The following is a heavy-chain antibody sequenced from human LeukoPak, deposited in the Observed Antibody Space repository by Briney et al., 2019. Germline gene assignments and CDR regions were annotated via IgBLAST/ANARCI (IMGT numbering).Heavy chain of an antibody. J-gene: IGHJ4*02. Sequence: PSETLSLTCTVSGGSISSSSYYWGWIRQPPGKGLEWIGSIYYSGSTYYNPSLKSRVTISVDTSKNQFSLKLSSVTGADTAVYYCARMGSSTYYYDSSGYRSNGKFDYWGQGTLVTVSS. CDR3: ARMGSSTYYYDSSGYRSNGKFDY. CDR1: GGSISSSSYY. CDR2: IYYSGST. D-gene: IGHD3-22*01. V-gene: IGHV4-39*01.